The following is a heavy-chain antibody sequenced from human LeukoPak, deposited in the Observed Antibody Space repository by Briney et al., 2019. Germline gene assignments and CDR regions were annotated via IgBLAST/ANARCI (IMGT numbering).Heavy chain of an antibody. J-gene: IGHJ4*02. D-gene: IGHD4-17*01. CDR3: ARDDYGDYVLDY. V-gene: IGHV1-69*06. CDR1: GGTFSSYA. CDR2: IIPIFGTA. Sequence: SVKVSCKASGGTFSSYAISWVRQAPGQGLEWMGGIIPIFGTANYAQKFQGRVTITADKSTSTAYMELSSLRSEDTAVYYCARDDYGDYVLDYWGQGTLVTVSS.